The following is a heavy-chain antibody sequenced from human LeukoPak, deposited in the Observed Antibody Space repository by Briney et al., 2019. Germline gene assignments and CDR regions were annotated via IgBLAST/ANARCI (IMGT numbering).Heavy chain of an antibody. V-gene: IGHV5-51*01. CDR3: ARRSYLDYGSGSYLSWFDP. D-gene: IGHD3-10*01. J-gene: IGHJ5*02. Sequence: GESLKISCKGSGYSFTSYWIGWVRQLPGKGLEWMGIIYPGDSDTRYSPSFQGQVTISADKSISTAYLQWSSLKASDTAMYYCARRSYLDYGSGSYLSWFDPWGQGTLVTVSS. CDR2: IYPGDSDT. CDR1: GYSFTSYW.